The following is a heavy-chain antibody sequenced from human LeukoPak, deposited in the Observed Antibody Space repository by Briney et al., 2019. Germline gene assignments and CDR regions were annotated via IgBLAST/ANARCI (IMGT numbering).Heavy chain of an antibody. V-gene: IGHV3-23*01. J-gene: IGHJ4*02. CDR3: AKGWRVVTASYYFDY. CDR2: ISGSGGST. Sequence: TSETLSLTCAVYGGSFSGYYWSWIRQPPGKGLEWVSAISGSGGSTYYADSVKGRFTISRDNSKNTLYLQMNSLRAEDTAVYYCAKGWRVVTASYYFDYWGQGTLVTVSS. CDR1: GGSFSGYY. D-gene: IGHD2-21*02.